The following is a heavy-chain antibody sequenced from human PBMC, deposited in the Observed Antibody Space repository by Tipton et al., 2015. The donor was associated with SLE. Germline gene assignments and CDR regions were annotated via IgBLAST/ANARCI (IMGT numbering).Heavy chain of an antibody. CDR3: ARLSSGTGDFEH. V-gene: IGHV4-4*02. D-gene: IGHD7-27*01. J-gene: IGHJ4*02. CDR1: GGSISSSDW. Sequence: SLRLSCAVSGGSISSSDWWTWVRQPPGKGLECIGEIYHSGSTYYNPSLKSRVTISVETSKTHFSLKMSSVTAADTAMYYCARLSSGTGDFEHWGQGTLVVVSS. CDR2: IYHSGST.